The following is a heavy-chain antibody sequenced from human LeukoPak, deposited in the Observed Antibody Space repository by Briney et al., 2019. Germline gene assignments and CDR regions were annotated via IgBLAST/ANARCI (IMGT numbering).Heavy chain of an antibody. CDR2: ISATTGGT. J-gene: IGHJ4*02. Sequence: PGGSLRLSCAASGFTFSSNGMSWVRQAPGKGLEWVSGISATTGGTYYADSVKGRFTISRDNAKNSLYLQMNSLRAEDTAVYYCARGAIAAAGLHYWGQGALVTVSS. CDR3: ARGAIAAAGLHY. V-gene: IGHV3-23*01. CDR1: GFTFSSNG. D-gene: IGHD6-13*01.